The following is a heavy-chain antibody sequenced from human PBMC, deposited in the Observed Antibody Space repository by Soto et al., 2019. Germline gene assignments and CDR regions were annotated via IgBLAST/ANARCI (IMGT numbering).Heavy chain of an antibody. Sequence: SVKVSCQASGGTFSSYAISWVRQAPGQGLEWMGGIIPIFGTANYAQKFQGRVTITADESTSTAYMELSSLRSEDTAVYYCARYPPRITIFGVVKTYGMDVWGQGTTVTVSS. V-gene: IGHV1-69*13. CDR1: GGTFSSYA. J-gene: IGHJ6*02. CDR3: ARYPPRITIFGVVKTYGMDV. D-gene: IGHD3-3*01. CDR2: IIPIFGTA.